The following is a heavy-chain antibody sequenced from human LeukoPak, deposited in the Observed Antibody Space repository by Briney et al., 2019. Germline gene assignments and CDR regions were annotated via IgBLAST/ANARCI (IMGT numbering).Heavy chain of an antibody. V-gene: IGHV4-59*12. CDR2: IYHSGST. J-gene: IGHJ5*02. D-gene: IGHD3-10*01. CDR1: GGSISSYY. Sequence: SETLPLTCTVSGGSISSYYWSWIRQPPGKGLEWIGEIYHSGSTNYNPSLKSRVTISVDKSKNQFSLKLSSVTAADTAVYYCARVPYYHWGQGTLVTVSS. CDR3: ARVPYYH.